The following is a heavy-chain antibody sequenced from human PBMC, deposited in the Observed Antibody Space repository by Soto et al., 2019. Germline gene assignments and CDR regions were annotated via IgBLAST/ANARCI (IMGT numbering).Heavy chain of an antibody. CDR3: NTYYDFGGGHTPL. J-gene: IGHJ4*02. D-gene: IGHD3-3*01. V-gene: IGHV3-15*07. CDR1: XFAXTXVW. CDR2: IKSKPDGETT. Sequence: SGGXLXXPGXXLXXXXAXXXFAXTXVWLXXXRQAPGKGLEWVGRIKSKPDGETTDYAAPVKGRFTISRDDSXNALYLQMNSLQTEDSGLYYCNTYYDFGGGHTPLWGQGTLVTVSS.